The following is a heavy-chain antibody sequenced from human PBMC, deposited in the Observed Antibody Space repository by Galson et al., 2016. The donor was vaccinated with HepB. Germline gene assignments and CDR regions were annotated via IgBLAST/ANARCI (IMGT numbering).Heavy chain of an antibody. V-gene: IGHV6-1*01. J-gene: IGHJ4*02. CDR2: TYYRSKWYQ. D-gene: IGHD6-13*01. Sequence: CAISGDSVSRNSATWNWIRQSPSRGLEWLGRTYYRSKWYQDYAVSVKGRITINPDTSKNEFSLQFNSGTPGDTAGYYCARYSAPGTTRVFYFWDQGTLVTVSS. CDR3: ARYSAPGTTRVFYF. CDR1: GDSVSRNSAT.